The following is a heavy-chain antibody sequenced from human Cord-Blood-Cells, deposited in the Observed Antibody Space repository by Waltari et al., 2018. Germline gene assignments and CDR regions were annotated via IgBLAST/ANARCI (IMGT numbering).Heavy chain of an antibody. CDR2: INHSGRT. Sequence: QVQLQQWGAGLLKPSETLSLTCAVYGGSFSGYYWSWIRQPPGKGVEWLGEINHSGRTNYNPSLKSRVTISVDTSKNQFSLKLSSVTAADTAVYYGARDVADCSGGSCYHAFDIWGQGTMVTVSS. D-gene: IGHD2-15*01. J-gene: IGHJ3*02. CDR1: GGSFSGYY. CDR3: ARDVADCSGGSCYHAFDI. V-gene: IGHV4-34*01.